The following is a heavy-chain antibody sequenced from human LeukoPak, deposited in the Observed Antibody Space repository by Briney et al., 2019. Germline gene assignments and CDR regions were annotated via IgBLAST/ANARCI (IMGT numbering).Heavy chain of an antibody. Sequence: EASVKVSCKASGYTFTNFGITWVRQAPGQGLEWMGWINGYNGHTSYAQNLQGRVTMTTDTSTSTAYMEVRSLRSDDTAVYYCAREAYFDSSGFGYSQSNYMDVWGKGTTVTVSS. V-gene: IGHV1-18*01. J-gene: IGHJ6*03. D-gene: IGHD3-22*01. CDR3: AREAYFDSSGFGYSQSNYMDV. CDR2: INGYNGHT. CDR1: GYTFTNFG.